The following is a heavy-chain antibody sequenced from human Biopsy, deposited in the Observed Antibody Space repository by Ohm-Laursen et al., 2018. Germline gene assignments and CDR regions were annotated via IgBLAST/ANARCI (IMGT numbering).Heavy chain of an antibody. CDR3: ARELGDFWGGRQFDF. CDR1: AYSFAVHR. D-gene: IGHD3-3*01. CDR2: IDPKSGGT. J-gene: IGHJ5*01. Sequence: ETISCKASAYSFAVHRIHWVRLAPGQGPEWMGWIDPKSGGTNYAQKFLGRVTMTRDTSISTTYMELSRLTSDDTAVFYYARELGDFWGGRQFDFWGQGTLVTVSS. V-gene: IGHV1-2*02.